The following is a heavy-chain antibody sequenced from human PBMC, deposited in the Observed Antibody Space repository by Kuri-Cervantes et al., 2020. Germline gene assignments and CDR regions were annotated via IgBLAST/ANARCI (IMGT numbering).Heavy chain of an antibody. D-gene: IGHD4-23*01. CDR3: ARDGGNSGDLDY. Sequence: SQTLSLTCAVYGESLSVYYWSWIRQPPGKGLEWIGEINHSGSTNYNPSLKSRVTISADTSKNQLSLKLNSVTPEDTAVYYCARDGGNSGDLDYWGQGTLGT. V-gene: IGHV4-34*01. CDR2: INHSGST. CDR1: GESLSVYY. J-gene: IGHJ4*02.